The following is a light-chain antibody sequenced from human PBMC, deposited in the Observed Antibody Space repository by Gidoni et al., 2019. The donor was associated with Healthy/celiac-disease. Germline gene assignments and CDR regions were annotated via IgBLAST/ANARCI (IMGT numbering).Light chain of an antibody. Sequence: QSALTQPASVPASPGQSSTISCTGTSSDVGGYNYVSWYQQHPGKAPKLMIYAVSNRPSGVSNRFSGSKSGNTASLTISGLQAEDEADYYCSSYTSSSTWVFGGGTKLTVL. V-gene: IGLV2-14*01. CDR2: AVS. CDR3: SSYTSSSTWV. CDR1: SSDVGGYNY. J-gene: IGLJ3*02.